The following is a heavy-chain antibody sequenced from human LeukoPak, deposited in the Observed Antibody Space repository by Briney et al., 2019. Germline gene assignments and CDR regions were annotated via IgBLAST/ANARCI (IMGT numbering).Heavy chain of an antibody. J-gene: IGHJ6*03. Sequence: SETLSLTCTVSGYSISSGYYWGWIRQPPGKGLEWIGSIYHSGSTYYNPSLKSRVTISVDPYKNQFSLKLSSVTAADTAVYYCARETSQKGAHYMDVWGKETTVTISS. CDR1: GYSISSGYY. V-gene: IGHV4-38-2*02. CDR2: IYHSGST. CDR3: ARETSQKGAHYMDV. D-gene: IGHD3-16*01.